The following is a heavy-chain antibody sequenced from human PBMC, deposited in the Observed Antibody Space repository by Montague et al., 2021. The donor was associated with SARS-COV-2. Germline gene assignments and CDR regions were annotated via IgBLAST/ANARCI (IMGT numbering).Heavy chain of an antibody. D-gene: IGHD4-17*01. CDR1: GGSFSGYY. V-gene: IGHV4-34*01. Sequence: SETLSLTCAVYGGSFSGYYWSWIRQPPGKGLEWIGEINHSGSTNYNPSLKSRVTISVDTSKNQFPLKLSSVTAADTAVYYCASVPTVTTYYYYYYGMDVWGQGTTVTVSS. J-gene: IGHJ6*02. CDR3: ASVPTVTTYYYYYYGMDV. CDR2: INHSGST.